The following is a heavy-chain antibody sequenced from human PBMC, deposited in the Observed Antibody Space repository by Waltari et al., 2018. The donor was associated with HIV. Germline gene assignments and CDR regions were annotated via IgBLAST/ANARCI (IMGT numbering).Heavy chain of an antibody. V-gene: IGHV1-8*01. Sequence: QVQLVQSGAEVKKPGASVKVSCKASGYIFTSYDINWVRQATGPGLEWMGWMNPNSGNRGYAQKFQGRVTMTRNTSISTVYMELNSLKSEDTAVYYCARGLRVLDDYYFDYWGQGTLFTVSA. J-gene: IGHJ4*02. CDR3: ARGLRVLDDYYFDY. CDR1: GYIFTSYD. D-gene: IGHD3-3*01. CDR2: MNPNSGNR.